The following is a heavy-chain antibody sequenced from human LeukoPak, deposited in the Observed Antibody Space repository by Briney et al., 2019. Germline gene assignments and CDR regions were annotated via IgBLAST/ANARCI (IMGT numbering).Heavy chain of an antibody. D-gene: IGHD2-21*02. J-gene: IGHJ3*02. CDR2: VYYSGTT. CDR1: GGSIHTYY. CDR3: ARDCGGDSYLGAFDI. V-gene: IGHV4-59*13. Sequence: PSETLSLTCSVSGGSIHTYYWTWIRQPPGKGLEWIGNVYYSGTTYYNPSPKSRLTISVDTSKNQFSLKLNSVTAADTAVYFCARDCGGDSYLGAFDIWGQGTVVTVSS.